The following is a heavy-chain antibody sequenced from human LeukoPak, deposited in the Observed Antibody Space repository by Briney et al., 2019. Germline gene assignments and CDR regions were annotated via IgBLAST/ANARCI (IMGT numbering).Heavy chain of an antibody. CDR1: GFTFSSYE. CDR2: ISSSGSYT. J-gene: IGHJ4*02. Sequence: PGGSLRLSCAASGFTFSSYEMNWVRQAPGKGLECVSYISSSGSYTNYADSVKGRFTISRDNAKNSLYLQMNSLRAEDSAVYYCARVGGGYDLGYWGQGTLVTVSS. CDR3: ARVGGGYDLGY. D-gene: IGHD5-12*01. V-gene: IGHV3-48*03.